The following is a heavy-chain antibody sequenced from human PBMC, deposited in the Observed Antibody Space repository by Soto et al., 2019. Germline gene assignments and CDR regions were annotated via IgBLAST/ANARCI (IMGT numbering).Heavy chain of an antibody. Sequence: QVQLVQSGAEVKKPGASVKVSCKASGFTFTNYFFHWVRQAPRQGLEWMGIISAYDGNKNYQQSLQGRITMTSDTSTSTVYMELRSLRSEDTAVYFCVRGDGRGSTGFYYYYGMDVWGHGTMITVSS. J-gene: IGHJ6*02. V-gene: IGHV1-46*01. D-gene: IGHD1-26*01. CDR3: VRGDGRGSTGFYYYYGMDV. CDR2: ISAYDGNK. CDR1: GFTFTNYF.